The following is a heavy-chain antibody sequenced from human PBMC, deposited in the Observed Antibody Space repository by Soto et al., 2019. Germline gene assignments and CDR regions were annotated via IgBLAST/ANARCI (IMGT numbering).Heavy chain of an antibody. J-gene: IGHJ6*02. CDR2: IVVASGRT. CDR1: GFDFGSFG. Sequence: GASVKVSCKASGFDFGSFGIQFLRQTRGRGLEWIGWIVVASGRTNYARQFQGRVAFSRDMSSTTAYMDLYDLKSDDTAVYFCSADHPHTAIGWPVWGQGTTGTVSS. CDR3: SADHPHTAIGWPV. V-gene: IGHV1-58*02.